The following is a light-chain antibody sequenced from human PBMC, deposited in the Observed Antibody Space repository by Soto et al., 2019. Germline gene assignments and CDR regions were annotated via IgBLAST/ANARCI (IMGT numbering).Light chain of an antibody. V-gene: IGLV2-14*01. CDR2: EVS. CDR3: SSFSSITREV. Sequence: QSALTQPASVSGSPGQSITISCTGTSRDVGGYSYVSWYQQHPGKTPKLMIYEVSNRPSGVSHRFSGSKSGNTASLTISGLQTEDEADYYCSSFSSITREVFGGGTKLTVL. J-gene: IGLJ2*01. CDR1: SRDVGGYSY.